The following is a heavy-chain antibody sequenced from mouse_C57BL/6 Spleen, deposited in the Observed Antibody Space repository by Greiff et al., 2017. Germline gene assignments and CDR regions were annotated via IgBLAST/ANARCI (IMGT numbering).Heavy chain of an antibody. J-gene: IGHJ2*01. CDR3: TRETGTLDFDY. D-gene: IGHD4-1*01. Sequence: EVKVEESGEGLVKPGGSLKLSCAASGFTFSSYAMSWVRQTPEKRLEWVAYISSGGDYIYYADTVKGRFTISRDNARNTLYLQMSSLKSEYTAMYYCTRETGTLDFDYWGQGTTLTVSS. CDR1: GFTFSSYA. V-gene: IGHV5-9-1*02. CDR2: ISSGGDYI.